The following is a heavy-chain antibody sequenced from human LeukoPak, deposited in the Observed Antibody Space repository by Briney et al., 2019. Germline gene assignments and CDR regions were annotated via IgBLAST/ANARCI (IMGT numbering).Heavy chain of an antibody. CDR2: IYPGESDT. CDR3: ARRGPYGAYFDY. J-gene: IGHJ4*02. V-gene: IGHV5-51*01. Sequence: PGESLKISCKGSGYSFTSYWIGWVRQMPGKGLEWMGIIYPGESDTRYSPSFQGQVTISAEKSISTAYLQWTSLTASDTAMYYCARRGPYGAYFDYWGQGTLVSFSS. CDR1: GYSFTSYW. D-gene: IGHD4-17*01.